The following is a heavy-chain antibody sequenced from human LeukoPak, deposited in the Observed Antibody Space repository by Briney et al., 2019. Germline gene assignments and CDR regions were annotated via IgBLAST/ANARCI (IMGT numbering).Heavy chain of an antibody. Sequence: GGSLRLSCVASGFTFSSYSMNWVRQAPGKGLEWVSSISSSSSYTYYADSVKGRFTISRDNAKNSLYLQMNSLRAEDTAVYYCARSLYWGQGTLVTVSS. CDR1: GFTFSSYS. J-gene: IGHJ4*02. CDR2: ISSSSSYT. V-gene: IGHV3-21*01. CDR3: ARSLY.